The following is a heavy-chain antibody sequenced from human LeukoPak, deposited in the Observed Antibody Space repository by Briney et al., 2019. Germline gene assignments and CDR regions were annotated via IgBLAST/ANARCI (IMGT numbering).Heavy chain of an antibody. CDR3: ARDTGGTVVTELAHYYYGMDV. CDR2: ISAYNGNT. Sequence: GASVKVSCKASGYTFTSYGISWVRQAPGQGLEWMGWISAYNGNTNYAQKLQGRVTMTTDTSTSTAYMELRSLRSDDTAVYYCARDTGGTVVTELAHYYYGMDVWGQGTTVTVSS. CDR1: GYTFTSYG. D-gene: IGHD4-23*01. J-gene: IGHJ6*02. V-gene: IGHV1-18*01.